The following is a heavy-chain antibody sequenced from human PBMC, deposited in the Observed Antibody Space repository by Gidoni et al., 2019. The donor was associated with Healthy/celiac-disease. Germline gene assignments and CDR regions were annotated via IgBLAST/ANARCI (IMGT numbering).Heavy chain of an antibody. Sequence: EVQLVESGGGLVQTGGSLRLSCAASGFTFSSYSMNWVRQAPGKGLEWVSYISTSSNTIYYADSLKGRFTISRDNAKNSLYLQMNSLRAEDTAVYYCARGRGSFDYWGQGTLVTVSS. V-gene: IGHV3-48*01. D-gene: IGHD1-26*01. CDR2: ISTSSNTI. CDR3: ARGRGSFDY. J-gene: IGHJ4*02. CDR1: GFTFSSYS.